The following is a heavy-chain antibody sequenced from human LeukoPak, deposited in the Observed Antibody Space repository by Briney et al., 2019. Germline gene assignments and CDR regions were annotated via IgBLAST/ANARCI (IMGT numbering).Heavy chain of an antibody. Sequence: GGSLRLSCAASGITFSSYEMNWVRQAPGKGLEWVSYINSGGDTTYYADSVKGRFTISRDNSKNTLYLQMNSLRAEDTAVYYCAKGQDGLLWFGVDYWGQGTLVTVSS. V-gene: IGHV3-23*01. D-gene: IGHD3-10*01. J-gene: IGHJ4*02. CDR1: GITFSSYE. CDR3: AKGQDGLLWFGVDY. CDR2: INSGGDTT.